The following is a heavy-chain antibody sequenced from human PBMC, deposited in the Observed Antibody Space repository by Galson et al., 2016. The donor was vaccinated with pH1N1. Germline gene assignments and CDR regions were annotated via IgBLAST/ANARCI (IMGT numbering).Heavy chain of an antibody. CDR3: ARDRSHEAMSGTLVY. J-gene: IGHJ4*02. D-gene: IGHD2-15*01. CDR2: FIPMSNLT. CDR1: GDGFSSHT. V-gene: IGHV1-69*02. Sequence: SVKVSCKASGDGFSSHTITWVRQAPGQGLEWVGRFIPMSNLTNSVQKFQGRVTITADNSTNTVYMHLTSLRPEDTAVYYCARDRSHEAMSGTLVYWGQGTLVTVSS.